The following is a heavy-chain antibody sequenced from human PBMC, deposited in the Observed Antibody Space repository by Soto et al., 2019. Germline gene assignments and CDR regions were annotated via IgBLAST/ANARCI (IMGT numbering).Heavy chain of an antibody. CDR1: GFSLSTSGVG. CDR2: IYWDDDK. CDR3: AHRPIAAAGTELDY. J-gene: IGHJ4*02. Sequence: QITLKESGPTLVKPTQTLTLTCTFSGFSLSTSGVGVGWIRQPPGKALEWLALIYWDDDKRYSPSLKSRLTITKDTSKNQVVLTITHMHPVDTATYYCAHRPIAAAGTELDYWGQGTLVTVSS. D-gene: IGHD6-13*01. V-gene: IGHV2-5*02.